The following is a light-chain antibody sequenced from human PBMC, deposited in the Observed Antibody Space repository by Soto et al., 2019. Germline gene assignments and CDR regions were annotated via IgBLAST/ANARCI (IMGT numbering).Light chain of an antibody. V-gene: IGKV3-20*01. CDR3: QQYGSSPTWT. Sequence: EIVLTQSPATLSLSPGERATLSCRASQSLSSNFLAWYQQKPGQAPRLLIYGASKRATGIPDRFSGSGSGTDFTLTISSLEFGDSAVYYCQQYGSSPTWTFGQGTKVDIK. J-gene: IGKJ1*01. CDR2: GAS. CDR1: QSLSSNF.